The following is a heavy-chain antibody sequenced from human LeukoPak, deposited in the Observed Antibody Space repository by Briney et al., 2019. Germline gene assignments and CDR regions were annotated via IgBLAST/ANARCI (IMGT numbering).Heavy chain of an antibody. J-gene: IGHJ4*02. CDR3: ARDLRSSGYYAFDY. Sequence: GGSLRLSCAASGFTFSSYGMDWVRQAPGKGLEWVSFISSSSSYIYYADSVKGRFTISRDNAKNSLYLQMNSLRAEDTAVYYCARDLRSSGYYAFDYWGQGTLVTVSS. V-gene: IGHV3-21*01. D-gene: IGHD3-22*01. CDR1: GFTFSSYG. CDR2: ISSSSSYI.